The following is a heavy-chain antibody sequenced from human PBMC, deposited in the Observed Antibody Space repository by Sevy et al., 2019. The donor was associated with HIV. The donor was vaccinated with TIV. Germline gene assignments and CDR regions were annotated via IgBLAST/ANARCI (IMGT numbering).Heavy chain of an antibody. CDR2: IYPGDSDI. CDR3: ARHRLGYCSRTSCSVGEF. D-gene: IGHD2-2*01. CDR1: GYRFTNYW. V-gene: IGHV5-51*01. J-gene: IGHJ4*02. Sequence: GESLKISCKTSGYRFTNYWIGWVRQMPGKGLEWMGIIYPGDSDIRYSPSFEDQVTISADKSISTAYLQWSSLKASDSGMYYCARHRLGYCSRTSCSVGEFWGQGSLVTVSS.